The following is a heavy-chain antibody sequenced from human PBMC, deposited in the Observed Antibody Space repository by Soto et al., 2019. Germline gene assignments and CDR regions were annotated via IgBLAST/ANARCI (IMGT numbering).Heavy chain of an antibody. Sequence: QVQLVESGGGVVQPGRSLRLSCAASGFTFSSYGMHWVRQAPGKGLEWVAVIWDDGSNKYYADSVKGRFTISRDNSKNTLYLQMNSLRAEDTAVYYCARGGRGINWNYSYGMDVWGQGTTVTVSS. J-gene: IGHJ6*02. D-gene: IGHD3-10*01. V-gene: IGHV3-33*01. CDR3: ARGGRGINWNYSYGMDV. CDR1: GFTFSSYG. CDR2: IWDDGSNK.